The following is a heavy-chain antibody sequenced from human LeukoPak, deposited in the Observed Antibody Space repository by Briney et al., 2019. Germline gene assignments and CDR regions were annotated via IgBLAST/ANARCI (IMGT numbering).Heavy chain of an antibody. J-gene: IGHJ1*01. Sequence: PGRSLRLSCAASGFTFSSYWMHWVRQAPGKGLVWVSRIKSDVSTRDAASVKGRFTISRDNAKNTVSLQMNSLRAEETGVYYCARAPSEIGGYYPEYFRHWGQGTLVTVSP. D-gene: IGHD3-22*01. CDR3: ARAPSEIGGYYPEYFRH. CDR2: IKSDVST. V-gene: IGHV3-74*01. CDR1: GFTFSSYW.